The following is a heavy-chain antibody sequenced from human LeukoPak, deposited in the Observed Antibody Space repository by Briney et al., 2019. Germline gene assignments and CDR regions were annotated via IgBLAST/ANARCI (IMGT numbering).Heavy chain of an antibody. V-gene: IGHV1-46*01. CDR2: INPSGGST. CDR1: GYTFTGYY. D-gene: IGHD4-17*01. J-gene: IGHJ4*02. CDR3: ARVRIDGDFYFDY. Sequence: ASVKVSCKASGYTFTGYYIHWVRQAPGQGLEWMGIINPSGGSTSYAQKFQGRVTMTRDTSTSTVYMELSSLRSEDTAVYYCARVRIDGDFYFDYWGQGTLVTVSS.